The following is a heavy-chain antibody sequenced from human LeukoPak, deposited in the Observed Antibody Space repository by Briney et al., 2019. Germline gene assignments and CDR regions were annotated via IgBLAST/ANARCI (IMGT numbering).Heavy chain of an antibody. CDR3: ARDPDGDYDY. CDR2: IYSGGST. Sequence: GGSLRLSCVASGFTVSSNYMSWVRQAPGKGLEWVSVIYSGGSTYYADSVKGRFTISRDNAKNSLYLQMNSLRAEDTAVYYCARDPDGDYDYWGQGTLVTVSS. D-gene: IGHD4-17*01. CDR1: GFTVSSNY. V-gene: IGHV3-66*01. J-gene: IGHJ4*02.